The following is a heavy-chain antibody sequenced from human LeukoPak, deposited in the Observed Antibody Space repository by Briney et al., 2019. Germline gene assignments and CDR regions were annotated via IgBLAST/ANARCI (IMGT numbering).Heavy chain of an antibody. V-gene: IGHV3-30-3*01. CDR1: GFTFSSYA. CDR2: ISYDGSNK. Sequence: PGGSLRLSCATSGFTFSSYAMHWVRQAPGKGLEWVAVISYDGSNKYYADSAKGRFTISRDNSKNTLYLQMNSLRAEDTAVYYCARITMVRGDNWFDPWGQGTLVTVSS. CDR3: ARITMVRGDNWFDP. J-gene: IGHJ5*02. D-gene: IGHD3-10*01.